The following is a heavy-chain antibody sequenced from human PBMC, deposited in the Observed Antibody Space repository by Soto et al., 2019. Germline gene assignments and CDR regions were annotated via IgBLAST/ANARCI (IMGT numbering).Heavy chain of an antibody. CDR3: GHLKTDTEVTPAPPLFDS. J-gene: IGHJ4*02. V-gene: IGHV4-38-2*01. D-gene: IGHD2-2*01. CDR1: GFSISSDYY. CDR2: LSHSGRT. Sequence: PSEALSVTGAVPGFSISSDYYWGCMRQSPGKGLEWIGTLSHSGRTFYNPSLKSRVTISADTTKNQFSLSLTSVTAADTAVYYCGHLKTDTEVTPAPPLFDSWGQGTLVRVSS.